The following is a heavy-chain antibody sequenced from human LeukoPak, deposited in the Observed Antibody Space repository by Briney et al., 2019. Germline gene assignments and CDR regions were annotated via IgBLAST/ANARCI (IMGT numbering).Heavy chain of an antibody. V-gene: IGHV1-2*02. CDR3: AKKNPYYYYGMDV. CDR1: GYTFTGYY. CDR2: INPNSGGT. J-gene: IGHJ6*02. Sequence: ASVKVSCKASGYTFTGYYMHWVRQAPGQGLEWMGWINPNSGGTNYAQKFQGRVTMTRDTSISTAYMELSRLRSEDTAVYYCAKKNPYYYYGMDVWGQGTTVTVSS.